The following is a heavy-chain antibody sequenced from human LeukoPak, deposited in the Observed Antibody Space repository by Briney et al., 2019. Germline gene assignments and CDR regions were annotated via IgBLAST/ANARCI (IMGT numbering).Heavy chain of an antibody. Sequence: SETLSLTCTVSGGSISSSSYYWGWIRQPPGKGLEWIGSIYYSGSTYYNPSLKSRVTISVDTSKNQFSLKLSSVTAADTAVYYCARGPEDTAMVNNWFDPWGQGTLVTVSS. CDR2: IYYSGST. CDR1: GGSISSSSYY. CDR3: ARGPEDTAMVNNWFDP. J-gene: IGHJ5*02. V-gene: IGHV4-39*01. D-gene: IGHD5-18*01.